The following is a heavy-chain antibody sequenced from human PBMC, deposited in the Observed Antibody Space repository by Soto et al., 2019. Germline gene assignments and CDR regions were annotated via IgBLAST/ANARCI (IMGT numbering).Heavy chain of an antibody. CDR3: ARQDGDGLYYFDY. CDR2: IYPGDSDI. Sequence: PGESLKISCKGSGYSFSIYWIGWVRQMPGKGLEWMGVIYPGDSDIRYSPSFQGQVTISADKSISTAYLQWSSLKASDTAMYYCARQDGDGLYYFDYWGQGTLVTAPQ. D-gene: IGHD4-17*01. V-gene: IGHV5-51*01. J-gene: IGHJ4*02. CDR1: GYSFSIYW.